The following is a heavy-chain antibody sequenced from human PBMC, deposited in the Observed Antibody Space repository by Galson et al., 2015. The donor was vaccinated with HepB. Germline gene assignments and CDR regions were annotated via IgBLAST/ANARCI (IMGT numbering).Heavy chain of an antibody. CDR1: GFTFSSYG. CDR3: AKPVTSYWYFDL. D-gene: IGHD2-21*02. J-gene: IGHJ2*01. V-gene: IGHV3-30*18. CDR2: ISYDGSNK. Sequence: SLRLSCAASGFTFSSYGMHWVRQAPGKGLEWVAVISYDGSNKYSADSVKGRFTISRDNSKNTLYLQMNSLRAEDTAVYYCAKPVTSYWYFDLWGRGTLVTVSS.